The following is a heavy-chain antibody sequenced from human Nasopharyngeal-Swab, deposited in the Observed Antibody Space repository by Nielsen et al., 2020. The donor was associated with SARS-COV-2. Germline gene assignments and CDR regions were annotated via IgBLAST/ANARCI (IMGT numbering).Heavy chain of an antibody. CDR1: GVSISSSNYY. J-gene: IGHJ4*02. V-gene: IGHV4-39*01. CDR3: ARSSWFWDLDY. Sequence: SETLSLTCSVSGVSISSSNYYWGWIRQPPGKGLEWIAGLYYSGFTYYNPSLKSRVTISVDTSKNQISLKLSSVTAADTAVYYCARSSWFWDLDYWGQGTLVPVSA. CDR2: LYYSGFT. D-gene: IGHD6-13*01.